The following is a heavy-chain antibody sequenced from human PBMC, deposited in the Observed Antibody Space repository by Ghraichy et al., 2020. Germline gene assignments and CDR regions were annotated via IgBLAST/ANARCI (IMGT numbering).Heavy chain of an antibody. J-gene: IGHJ4*02. CDR1: GFTASSKY. CDR2: LDRDGKT. V-gene: IGHV3-53*01. Sequence: GGSLRLSCTFSGFTASSKYMSWVRQAPGKGLEWVSLLDRDGKTYYADSVKGRFTISRDNSKNTLYLQMNSLSGEDTAVYYCPRDLGDSSGWPIFDYWGQGALVTVSS. D-gene: IGHD6-19*01. CDR3: PRDLGDSSGWPIFDY.